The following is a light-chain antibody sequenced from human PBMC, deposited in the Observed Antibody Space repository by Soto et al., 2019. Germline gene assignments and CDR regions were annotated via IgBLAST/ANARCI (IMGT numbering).Light chain of an antibody. V-gene: IGLV2-23*01. CDR1: SSDVGSYNL. J-gene: IGLJ2*01. CDR2: EGS. Sequence: QSVLTQPASVSGSPGQSITISCTETSSDVGSYNLVSWYQQYPGKAPKLMIYEGSKRPSGVSNRFSGSKSGNTASLTISGLQAEDEADYYCCSYAGSSTFVVFGGGTKLTVL. CDR3: CSYAGSSTFVV.